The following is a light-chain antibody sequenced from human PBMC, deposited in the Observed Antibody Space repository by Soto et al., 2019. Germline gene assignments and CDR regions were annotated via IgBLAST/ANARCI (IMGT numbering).Light chain of an antibody. V-gene: IGLV2-14*01. Sequence: QSALTQPASVSGSPGQSITISCTGTSSDVGGYNYVSWYQQHPGKAPKLMIYDVSNRTSWVCNRFSGSKSVNTASLTISGLQAEDEADYYCSSYTSRSTLYVFGTGIKLNVL. CDR1: SSDVGGYNY. J-gene: IGLJ1*01. CDR2: DVS. CDR3: SSYTSRSTLYV.